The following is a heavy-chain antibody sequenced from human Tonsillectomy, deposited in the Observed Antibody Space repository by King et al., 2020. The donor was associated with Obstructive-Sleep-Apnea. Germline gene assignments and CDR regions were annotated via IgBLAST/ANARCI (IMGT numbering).Heavy chain of an antibody. CDR1: NGSFSPFY. J-gene: IGHJ6*02. D-gene: IGHD3-3*01. V-gene: IGHV4-34*01. CDR3: ASQSYLWIGRERFFSQGVDV. Sequence: QVQLQQWGAGLLKPSETLSLTCGVSNGSFSPFYWTWIRQSPGKGLEWIGDVHRSEGTQYNPSLKSRVTLSVDAPRNQFSLKLASVTAADTAVYFCASQSYLWIGRERFFSQGVDVWGPGTTVIVSS. CDR2: VHRSEGT.